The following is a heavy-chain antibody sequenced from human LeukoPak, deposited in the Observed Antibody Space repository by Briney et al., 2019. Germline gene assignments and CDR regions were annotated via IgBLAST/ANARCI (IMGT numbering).Heavy chain of an antibody. J-gene: IGHJ5*02. V-gene: IGHV3-9*01. CDR1: GFTFYDYA. Sequence: PGRSLRLSCAASGFTFYDYAMHWVRQAPGKGLEWVSGISWNSGSIGYADSVKGRFTISRDNAKNSLYLQMNSLRAEDTALYYCAKGEAAGIAAAGKRFDPWGQGTLVTVSS. CDR3: AKGEAAGIAAAGKRFDP. CDR2: ISWNSGSI. D-gene: IGHD6-13*01.